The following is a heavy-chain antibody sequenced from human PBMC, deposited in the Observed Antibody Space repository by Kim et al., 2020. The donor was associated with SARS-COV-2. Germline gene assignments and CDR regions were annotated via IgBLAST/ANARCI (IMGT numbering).Heavy chain of an antibody. V-gene: IGHV7-4-1*02. CDR1: GYTFTIYA. CDR3: ARNSPYGDFVQTDS. D-gene: IGHD4-17*01. CDR2: INTKTGNP. J-gene: IGHJ5*01. Sequence: ASVKVSCKASGYTFTIYAMSWVRQAPGQGVEWMGWINTKTGNPTYVQGFTGRFVFSLDTTVRSVYLQISSLKPEDTAVYYCARNSPYGDFVQTDSWSHGTLVTVSA.